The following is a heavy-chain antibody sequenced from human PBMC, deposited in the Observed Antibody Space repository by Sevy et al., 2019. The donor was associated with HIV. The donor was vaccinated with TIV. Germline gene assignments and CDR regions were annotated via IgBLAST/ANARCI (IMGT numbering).Heavy chain of an antibody. J-gene: IGHJ6*03. V-gene: IGHV3-30-3*01. CDR3: ARTTSGYYYYYMDV. Sequence: GGSLRLSCAASGFTFSSYAMHWVRQAPGKGLEWVAVISYDGSNKYYADSVKGRFTISRDKSKTTLYLQMNSLRAEDTAVYYCARTTSGYYYYYMDVWGKGTTVTVSS. CDR1: GFTFSSYA. CDR2: ISYDGSNK. D-gene: IGHD2-2*01.